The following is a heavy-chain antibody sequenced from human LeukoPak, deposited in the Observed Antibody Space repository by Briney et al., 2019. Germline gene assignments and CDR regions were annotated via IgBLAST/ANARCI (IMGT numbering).Heavy chain of an antibody. CDR2: IYYSGST. V-gene: IGHV4-59*01. D-gene: IGHD3-22*01. Sequence: SETLSLTCTVSGGSISSYYWSWIRQPPGKGLEWIGYIYYSGSTNYNPSLKSRVTISVDTSKNQFSLKLSSVTAADTAVYYCARAPYYYDSSGYALENWGQGTLVTVSS. J-gene: IGHJ4*02. CDR1: GGSISSYY. CDR3: ARAPYYYDSSGYALEN.